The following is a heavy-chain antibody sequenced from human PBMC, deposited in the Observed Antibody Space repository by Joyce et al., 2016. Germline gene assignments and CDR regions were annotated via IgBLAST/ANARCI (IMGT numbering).Heavy chain of an antibody. J-gene: IGHJ2*01. D-gene: IGHD2-21*01. CDR1: GYKFTSDG. CDR3: ARDSKLSDTWYFDL. V-gene: IGHV1-3*04. CDR2: IANGNGDT. Sequence: QVLLVQSGAEVKQPGASVKVSCKASGYKFTSDGIHWVRQAPGQGLEWMGWIANGNGDTQYAQRLQGRATITKDTSAGTAYMELGSLTSEDTAGYYCARDSKLSDTWYFDLWGRGTLVSVSS.